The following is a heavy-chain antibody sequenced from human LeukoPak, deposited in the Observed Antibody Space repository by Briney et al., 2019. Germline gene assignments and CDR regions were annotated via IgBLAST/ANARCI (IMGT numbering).Heavy chain of an antibody. CDR2: IGTAGDT. J-gene: IGHJ3*02. CDR1: GFTFSSYD. D-gene: IGHD3-10*01. Sequence: GGSLRLSCAASGFTFSSYDMHWVRQATGKGLEWVSAIGTAGDTYYPGSVKGRFTISRENAKNSLYLQMNSLRAGDTAVYYCARDGETGAFDIWGQGQWSPSLQ. CDR3: ARDGETGAFDI. V-gene: IGHV3-13*01.